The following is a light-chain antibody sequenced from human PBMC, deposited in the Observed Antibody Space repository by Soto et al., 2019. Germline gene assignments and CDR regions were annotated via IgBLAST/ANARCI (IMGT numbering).Light chain of an antibody. V-gene: IGKV4-1*01. J-gene: IGKJ2*01. Sequence: DIVMTQSPDSLAVSLGERATINCKSSQSVLYSSNNKNYLAWYQPRPGQPPKLIIYWASTRESGVPDRFSGSGSGTDFTLTITSLQAEDVAVYYCQQYESTPPTFGQGTKLEIK. CDR2: WAS. CDR3: QQYESTPPT. CDR1: QSVLYSSNNKNY.